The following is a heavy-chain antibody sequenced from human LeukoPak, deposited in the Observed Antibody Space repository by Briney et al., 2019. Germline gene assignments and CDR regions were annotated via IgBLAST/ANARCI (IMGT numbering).Heavy chain of an antibody. D-gene: IGHD6-13*01. Sequence: SGPTLVNPTQTLTLTCTFSGFSLSTSGMCVSWIRQPPGKALEWLARIDWDDDKYYSTSLKTRLTISKDTSKNQVVLTMTNMDPVETATYYCARMSWAAAVEYSWFDPWGQGTLVTVSS. CDR3: ARMSWAAAVEYSWFDP. CDR2: IDWDDDK. V-gene: IGHV2-70*11. J-gene: IGHJ5*02. CDR1: GFSLSTSGMC.